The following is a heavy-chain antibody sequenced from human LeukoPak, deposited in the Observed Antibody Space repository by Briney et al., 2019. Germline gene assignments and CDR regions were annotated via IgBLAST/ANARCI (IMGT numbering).Heavy chain of an antibody. V-gene: IGHV3-64*01. CDR2: ITLDGIST. CDR3: ARVAVPGTYDY. Sequence: GGSLRLSCAAFGFPFRSYAMHGVRQAPGKGLEYVSAITLDGISTYYANSVKGRFTISRDNSKNTLYLQMGSLRAEDMAVYYCARVAVPGTYDYWGQGTLVTVSS. D-gene: IGHD6-19*01. CDR1: GFPFRSYA. J-gene: IGHJ4*02.